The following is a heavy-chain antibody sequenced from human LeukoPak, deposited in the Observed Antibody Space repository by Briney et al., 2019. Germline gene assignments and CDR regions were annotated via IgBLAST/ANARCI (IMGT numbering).Heavy chain of an antibody. CDR2: ISGSGGST. CDR1: GFTFSSYA. CDR3: AKVYSSVWTHIGHFDY. V-gene: IGHV3-23*01. J-gene: IGHJ4*02. Sequence: GGSLRLSCAASGFTFSSYAMSWVRQAPGKGLEWVSAISGSGGSTYYADSVKGRFTISRDNSKNTLYLQMNSLRAEDTAVYYCAKVYSSVWTHIGHFDYWGQGTLVTVSS. D-gene: IGHD6-19*01.